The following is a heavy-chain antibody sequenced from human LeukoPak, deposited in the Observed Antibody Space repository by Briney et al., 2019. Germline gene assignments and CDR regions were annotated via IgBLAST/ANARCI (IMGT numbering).Heavy chain of an antibody. J-gene: IGHJ5*02. D-gene: IGHD6-25*01. Sequence: SETLSLTCTVSGGSISSYYWSWIRQPPGKGLEWIGYIYYSGSTNYNPSLKSRVTISVDTSKNQFSLKLCSVTAADTAVYYCARGRQRFLFDPWGQGTLVTVSS. CDR2: IYYSGST. V-gene: IGHV4-59*01. CDR1: GGSISSYY. CDR3: ARGRQRFLFDP.